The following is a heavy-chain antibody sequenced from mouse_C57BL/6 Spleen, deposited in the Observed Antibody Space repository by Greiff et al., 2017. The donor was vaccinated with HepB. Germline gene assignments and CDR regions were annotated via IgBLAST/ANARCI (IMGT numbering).Heavy chain of an antibody. V-gene: IGHV5-16*01. CDR1: GFTFSDYY. D-gene: IGHD2-1*01. Sequence: EVNVVESEGGLVQPGSSMKLSCTASGFTFSDYYMAWVRQVPEKGLEWVANINYDGSSTYYLDSLKSRFIISRDNAKNILYLQMSSLKSEDTATYYCAREGGNLYYAMDYWGQGTAVTVSS. J-gene: IGHJ4*01. CDR2: INYDGSST. CDR3: AREGGNLYYAMDY.